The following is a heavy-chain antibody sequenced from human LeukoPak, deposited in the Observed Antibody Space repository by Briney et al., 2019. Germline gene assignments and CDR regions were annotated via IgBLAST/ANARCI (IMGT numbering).Heavy chain of an antibody. CDR3: ARGRTHTKNGFDY. Sequence: ASAKVSCKASGYTFASYDINWVRQATGQGLEWMGWMNPNSGNTGYAQKFQGRVTMTRNTSISTAYMELSSLRSEDTAVYYCARGRTHTKNGFDYWGQGTLVTVSS. D-gene: IGHD1-1*01. CDR2: MNPNSGNT. CDR1: GYTFASYD. V-gene: IGHV1-8*01. J-gene: IGHJ4*02.